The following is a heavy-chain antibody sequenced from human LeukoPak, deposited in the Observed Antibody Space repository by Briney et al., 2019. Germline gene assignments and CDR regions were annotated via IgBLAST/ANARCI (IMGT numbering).Heavy chain of an antibody. D-gene: IGHD6-19*01. Sequence: GASVKVSCKASGFTFTTYAFSWVRQAPGQGLEWMGGISAHNGNTNYAQKLQGRVTMTTDTSTNTAYMELRSLRFDDTAVYYCARHFSSGWPLEALDVWGQGTLVTVSS. CDR1: GFTFTTYA. CDR2: ISAHNGNT. CDR3: ARHFSSGWPLEALDV. V-gene: IGHV1-18*01. J-gene: IGHJ3*01.